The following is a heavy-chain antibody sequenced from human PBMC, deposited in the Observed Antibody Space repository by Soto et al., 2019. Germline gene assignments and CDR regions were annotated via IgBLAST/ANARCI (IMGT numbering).Heavy chain of an antibody. J-gene: IGHJ4*02. CDR1: GFTFDDYA. CDR3: AKGGQLLTEGGGY. D-gene: IGHD2-2*01. CDR2: ISWNSGSI. Sequence: EVPLVESGGGLVQPGRSLRLSCAASGFTFDDYAMHWVRQAPGKGLEWVSGISWNSGSIGYADSVKGRFTISRDNAKNSLYLQMNSLRAEDTALYHCAKGGQLLTEGGGYWGQGTLVTVSS. V-gene: IGHV3-9*01.